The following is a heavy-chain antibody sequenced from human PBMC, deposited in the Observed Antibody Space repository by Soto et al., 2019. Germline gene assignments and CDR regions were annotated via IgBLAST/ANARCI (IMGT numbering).Heavy chain of an antibody. D-gene: IGHD6-13*01. J-gene: IGHJ5*02. CDR2: INPNSGVT. Sequence: ASVKVSCKAYDYDFPGYNIDWVRQAPGQGLEWMGWINPNSGVTTYAQKFQGRVTLTRDTSISTAYLEVRRLRSDDTAVYYCATIHRSSTSRGSDFDPWGQGTQVTVSS. CDR1: DYDFPGYN. V-gene: IGHV1-2*02. CDR3: ATIHRSSTSRGSDFDP.